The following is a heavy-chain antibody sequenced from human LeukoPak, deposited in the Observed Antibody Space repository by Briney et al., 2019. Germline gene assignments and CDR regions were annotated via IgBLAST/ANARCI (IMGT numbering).Heavy chain of an antibody. CDR1: VFTFSTYW. V-gene: IGHV3-74*03. CDR3: ARDQTYYDFWTGHYTAHYFDS. CDR2: VYSDVSHE. Sequence: GRSLRLSCAASVFTFSTYWMHWVRHAPRKGLVWVPRVYSDVSHETHAVSLNARFTVCRDNAKNTLYLQMDSLGVEDTAVFYCARDQTYYDFWTGHYTAHYFDSWGQGTLVTVSS. D-gene: IGHD3-3*01. J-gene: IGHJ4*02.